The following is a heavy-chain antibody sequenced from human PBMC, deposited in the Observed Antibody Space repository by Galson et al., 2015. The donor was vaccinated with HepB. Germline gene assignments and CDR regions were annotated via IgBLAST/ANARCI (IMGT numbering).Heavy chain of an antibody. Sequence: SLRLSCAASGFTFTSCAMSWVRQAPGKGLEWVSAIAGGGDSTYYADSVKGRFTISRDISNNTLYLQMNNMRAEDTAVYYCAKNRYSGDGSNPGEYWGQGTLVTVSS. CDR2: IAGGGDST. J-gene: IGHJ1*01. CDR3: AKNRYSGDGSNPGEY. D-gene: IGHD2-21*02. CDR1: GFTFTSCA. V-gene: IGHV3-23*01.